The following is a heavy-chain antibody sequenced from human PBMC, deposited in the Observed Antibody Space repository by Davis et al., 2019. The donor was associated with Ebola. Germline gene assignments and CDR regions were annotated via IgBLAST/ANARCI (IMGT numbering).Heavy chain of an antibody. CDR2: IYTGDSDT. CDR3: ASLRRTITGMDDGFDL. V-gene: IGHV5-51*01. D-gene: IGHD1-20*01. Sequence: GESLKISCKDSENSFSTYWIGWVRQMPGKGLEWMGLIYTGDSDTRYSPSFRGQVTISADKSTRTAYLQWGSLKASDTAMYYCASLRRTITGMDDGFDLWGQGTTVTVSS. J-gene: IGHJ3*01. CDR1: ENSFSTYW.